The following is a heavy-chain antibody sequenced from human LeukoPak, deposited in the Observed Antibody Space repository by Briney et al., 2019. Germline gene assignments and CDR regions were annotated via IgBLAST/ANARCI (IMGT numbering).Heavy chain of an antibody. CDR1: GGAISSSSYY. D-gene: IGHD2-2*01. CDR3: ARHGAVYCSSTSCYPLHYNLFDP. Sequence: PSETLSLTCTVSGGAISSSSYYWGWIRQPPGRGLEWIGSIHYSGSTYYNPSLKSRVNISVDTSKNQFSLKLSSVTAADTAVYYCARHGAVYCSSTSCYPLHYNLFDPWGQGTLVTVSS. V-gene: IGHV4-39*01. CDR2: IHYSGST. J-gene: IGHJ5*02.